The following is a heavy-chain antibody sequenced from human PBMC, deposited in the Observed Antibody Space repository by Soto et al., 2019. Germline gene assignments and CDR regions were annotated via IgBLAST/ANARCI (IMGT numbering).Heavy chain of an antibody. Sequence: SETLSLTCTVSGGSISSSSYYWGWIRQPPGKGLEWIGSIYYSGSTYYNPSLKSRVTISVDTSKNRFSLKLSSVTAADTAVYYCAIAKGGWFDPWGQGTLVTVSS. CDR1: GGSISSSSYY. V-gene: IGHV4-39*01. J-gene: IGHJ5*02. CDR2: IYYSGST. CDR3: AIAKGGWFDP.